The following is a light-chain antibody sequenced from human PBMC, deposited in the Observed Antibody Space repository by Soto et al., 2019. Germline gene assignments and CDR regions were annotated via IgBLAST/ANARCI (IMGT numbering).Light chain of an antibody. CDR1: SSDVGAYNY. CDR2: KVT. V-gene: IGLV2-14*01. Sequence: QSVLTQPASVSGSPGQSITISCTGTSSDVGAYNYVSWYRQHPGKGPELIIYKVTDRPSGVSSRFSGSKSGNTASLTISGLQAEDEADYYCSSYTTSSTWVFGGGTKLTVL. J-gene: IGLJ3*02. CDR3: SSYTTSSTWV.